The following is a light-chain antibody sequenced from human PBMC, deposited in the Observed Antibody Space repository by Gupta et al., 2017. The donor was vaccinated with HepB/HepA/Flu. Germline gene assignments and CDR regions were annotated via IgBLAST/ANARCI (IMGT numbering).Light chain of an antibody. J-gene: IGKJ1*01. V-gene: IGKV3-15*01. CDR1: QSVSSN. CDR3: QKYKNWPMT. CDR2: GAS. Sequence: VMPQSPATLSVSPGERATLSCRASQSVSSNLAWYQQKPGQATRPLSYGASNRATGSPTRCSGSGSGTECTLTISRLQSEDSAVEYGQKYKNWPMTFGQGTKVEVK.